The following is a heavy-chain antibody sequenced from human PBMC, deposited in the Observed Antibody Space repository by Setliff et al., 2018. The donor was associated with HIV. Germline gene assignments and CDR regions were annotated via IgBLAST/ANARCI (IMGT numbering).Heavy chain of an antibody. D-gene: IGHD5-12*01. CDR1: GGSFSDHN. J-gene: IGHJ6*03. V-gene: IGHV4-34*01. CDR2: INYSGGT. Sequence: SETLSLTCAVYGGSFSDHNWSWIRQSPGRGLEWIGEINYSGGTNYNPSLKSRVTISADTSKNQFSLKMRSVTAGDTGIYYCSRGIVQRQWLRSLILYYYYMDVWANGTMVTVS. CDR3: SRGIVQRQWLRSLILYYYYMDV.